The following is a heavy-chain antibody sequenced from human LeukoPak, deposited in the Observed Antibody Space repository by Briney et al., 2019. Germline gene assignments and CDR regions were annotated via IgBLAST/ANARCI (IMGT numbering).Heavy chain of an antibody. CDR1: GGTFSSYV. CDR3: ESNSGSGDAFDI. J-gene: IGHJ3*02. CDR2: IIPIFGTA. D-gene: IGHD1-26*01. Sequence: SVKVSCKASGGTFSSYVSSWVRQAPGQGLEWMGGIIPIFGTANYAQKFQGRVTITTDESTSTAYTELSSLRSEDTAVCYCESNSGSGDAFDIWGQGTMVTVSS. V-gene: IGHV1-69*05.